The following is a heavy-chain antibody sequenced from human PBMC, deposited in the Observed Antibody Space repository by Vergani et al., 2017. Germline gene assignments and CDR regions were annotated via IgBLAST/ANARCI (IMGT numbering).Heavy chain of an antibody. Sequence: EVQLLESGGGLVQPGGSLRLSCAASGFTFSSYAMSWVRQAPGKGLEWVSAISGSGGSTYYADSVKGRFTISRDNSKNTLYLQMNSLRAEDTAVYYCAKDHTLQDYYDSSGYYDYWGQGTLVTVSS. CDR2: ISGSGGST. J-gene: IGHJ4*02. V-gene: IGHV3-23*01. CDR1: GFTFSSYA. D-gene: IGHD3-22*01. CDR3: AKDHTLQDYYDSSGYYDY.